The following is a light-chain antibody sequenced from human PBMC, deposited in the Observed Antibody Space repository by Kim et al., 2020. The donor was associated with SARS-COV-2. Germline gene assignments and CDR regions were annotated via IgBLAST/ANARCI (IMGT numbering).Light chain of an antibody. CDR2: GAS. V-gene: IGKV1-17*01. J-gene: IGKJ5*01. CDR3: LQHNTYPIP. Sequence: GSVGDRGTITCRSSQDIRNDLGWYQQNPGKGPRRLIYGASNLQSGVPSRFSGSGSGTEFTLTTSSLQPEDFAPYFCLQHNTYPIPFGQGTRLEIK. CDR1: QDIRND.